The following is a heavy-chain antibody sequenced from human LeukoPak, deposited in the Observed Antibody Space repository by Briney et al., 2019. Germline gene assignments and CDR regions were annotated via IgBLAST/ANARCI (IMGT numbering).Heavy chain of an antibody. CDR1: GGSFSGYY. V-gene: IGHV4-34*01. Sequence: PSETLSLTCAVYGGSFSGYYWSWIRQPPGKGLEWIGEINHSGSTNYNPSLKSRVTISVDTSKNQFSLKLSSVTAADTAVYYCARQGYDFWSGYYIDYWGQGTLVTVSS. D-gene: IGHD3-3*01. CDR2: INHSGST. J-gene: IGHJ4*02. CDR3: ARQGYDFWSGYYIDY.